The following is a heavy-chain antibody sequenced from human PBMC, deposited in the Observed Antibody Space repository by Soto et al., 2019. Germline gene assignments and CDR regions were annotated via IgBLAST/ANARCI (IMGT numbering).Heavy chain of an antibody. CDR2: SYYSGTA. CDR3: ARATFGVDVSMDG. D-gene: IGHD3-3*01. J-gene: IGHJ6*02. Sequence: SETLFLTYAVFRGSISIHGHVWSWIRPPPGNGLEWIGYSYYSGTADYNPALKSRVTISADRSKNQFSLNLSSVTAADTAIYYCARATFGVDVSMDGWGQGATVTVSS. V-gene: IGHV4-30-2*01. CDR1: RGSISIHGHV.